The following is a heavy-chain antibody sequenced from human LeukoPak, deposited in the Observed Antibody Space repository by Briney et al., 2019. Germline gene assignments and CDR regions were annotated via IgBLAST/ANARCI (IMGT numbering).Heavy chain of an antibody. CDR2: INPNSGDT. V-gene: IGHV1-2*02. CDR1: GYTFTGYY. CDR3: ARLLTSVTVGDY. J-gene: IGHJ4*02. D-gene: IGHD4-17*01. Sequence: ASVKVSCKASGYTFTGYYMHWVRQAPGQGLEWMGWINPNSGDTNYAQNFQGRVTMTRDTSISTGYMELRRLRSDDTAVYYCARLLTSVTVGDYWGQGTLVTVSS.